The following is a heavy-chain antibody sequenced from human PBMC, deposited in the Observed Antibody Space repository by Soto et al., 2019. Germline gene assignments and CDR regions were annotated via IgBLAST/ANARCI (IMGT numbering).Heavy chain of an antibody. J-gene: IGHJ4*02. V-gene: IGHV3-23*01. CDR3: AKSTRYSSDANDY. CDR1: GFTFSRYA. Sequence: HPGGSLRRSCAASGFTFSRYAMSWVRQAPGKGLEWVSAISGSGGSTYYADSVKGRFTISRDNSKNTLYLQMNSLRAEDTAVYYCAKSTRYSSDANDYWGQGTLVTVSS. D-gene: IGHD6-25*01. CDR2: ISGSGGST.